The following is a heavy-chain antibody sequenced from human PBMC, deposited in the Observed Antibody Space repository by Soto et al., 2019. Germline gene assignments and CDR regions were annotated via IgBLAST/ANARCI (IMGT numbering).Heavy chain of an antibody. CDR1: GGSISTSSYY. V-gene: IGHV4-39*01. CDR2: IYFSGTT. D-gene: IGHD2-2*01. Sequence: SETLSLTCTVSGGSISTSSYYWGWIRQPPGKGLEWIGSIYFSGTTYYKPSLKSRVTISVDTSKNQFSLKLSSVTAADTAVYYCARSLGSTAASPYYHYYYGMDVWGQGTTATVSS. J-gene: IGHJ6*02. CDR3: ARSLGSTAASPYYHYYYGMDV.